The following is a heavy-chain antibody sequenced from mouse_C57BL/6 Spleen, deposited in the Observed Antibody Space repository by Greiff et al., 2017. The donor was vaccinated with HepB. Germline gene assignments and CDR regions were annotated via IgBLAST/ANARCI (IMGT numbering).Heavy chain of an antibody. D-gene: IGHD1-1*02. CDR2: INPSSGYT. CDR1: GYTFTSYT. CDR3: ARPYMGAMDY. Sequence: VQLVESGAELARPGASVKMSCKASGYTFTSYTMHWVKQRPGQGLEWIGYINPSSGYTKYNQKFKDKATLTADKSSSTAYMQLSSLTSEDSAVYYCARPYMGAMDYWGQGTSVTVSS. J-gene: IGHJ4*01. V-gene: IGHV1-4*01.